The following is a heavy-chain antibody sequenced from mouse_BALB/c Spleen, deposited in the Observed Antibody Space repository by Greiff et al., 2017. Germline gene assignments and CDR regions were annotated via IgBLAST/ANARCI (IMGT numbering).Heavy chain of an antibody. CDR2: ISTYYGDA. Sequence: VQLQQSGAELVRPGVSVKISCKGSGYTFTDYAMHWVKQSHAKSLEWIGVISTYYGDASYNQKFKGKATMTVDKSSSTAYMELARLTSEDSAIYYCASVATMSTTSFAYWGQGTLVTVSA. J-gene: IGHJ3*01. CDR3: ASVATMSTTSFAY. V-gene: IGHV1S137*01. D-gene: IGHD2-4*01. CDR1: GYTFTDYA.